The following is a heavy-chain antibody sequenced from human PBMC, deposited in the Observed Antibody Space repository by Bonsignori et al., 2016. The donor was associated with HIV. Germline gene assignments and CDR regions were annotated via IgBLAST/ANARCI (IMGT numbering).Heavy chain of an antibody. J-gene: IGHJ4*02. D-gene: IGHD7-27*01. CDR3: AKDTRWGPPSRGNFDY. V-gene: IGHV3-23*01. CDR2: ISGSGLST. Sequence: WIRQPPGKGLEWVSAISGSGLSTYYADSVKGRFTISRDYSKNTLFLQMNSLRAEDTAVYYCAKDTRWGPPSRGNFDYWGQGTLVTVSS.